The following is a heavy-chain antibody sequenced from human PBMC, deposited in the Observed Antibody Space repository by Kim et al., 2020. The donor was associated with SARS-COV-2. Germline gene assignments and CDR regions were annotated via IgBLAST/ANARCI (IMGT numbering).Heavy chain of an antibody. V-gene: IGHV3-74*01. Sequence: SVKGRFTIARDNAKNTLYLQINRLRAEDTAVYYCARGESHCSYWDAEYFHHWGQGTLVTVSS. CDR3: ARGESHCSYWDAEYFHH. D-gene: IGHD3-22*01. J-gene: IGHJ1*01.